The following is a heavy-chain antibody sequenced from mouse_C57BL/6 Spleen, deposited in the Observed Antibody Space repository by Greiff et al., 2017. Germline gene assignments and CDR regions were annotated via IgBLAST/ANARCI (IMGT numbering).Heavy chain of an antibody. CDR3: TTGATVYYFDY. Sequence: EVQLQQSGAELVRPGASVKLSCTASGFNIKDYYMTWVKQRPEQGLEWIGRIDPEDGDTEYAPKFQGKATMTADTSSNTAYLQLSSLTSEDTAVYYCTTGATVYYFDYWGQGTTLTVSS. D-gene: IGHD1-1*01. CDR2: IDPEDGDT. J-gene: IGHJ2*01. CDR1: GFNIKDYY. V-gene: IGHV14-1*01.